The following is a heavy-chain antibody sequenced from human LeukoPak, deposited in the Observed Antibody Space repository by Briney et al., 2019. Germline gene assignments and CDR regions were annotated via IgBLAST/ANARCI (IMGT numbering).Heavy chain of an antibody. CDR2: ISGSGGSA. D-gene: IGHD3-9*01. J-gene: IGHJ4*02. Sequence: GGSLRLSCAASGFTFSSYAMSWVRQAPGKGLEWVSDISGSGGSAYYADSVKGRFTISRDNSKNTLYLQMNSLRAEDTAVYYCAKDQQVLRYFDWSMGDYFDYWGQGTLVTVSS. V-gene: IGHV3-23*01. CDR1: GFTFSSYA. CDR3: AKDQQVLRYFDWSMGDYFDY.